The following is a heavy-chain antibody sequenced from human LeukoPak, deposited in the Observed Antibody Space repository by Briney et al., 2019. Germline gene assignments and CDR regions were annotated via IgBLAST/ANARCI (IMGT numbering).Heavy chain of an antibody. J-gene: IGHJ4*02. V-gene: IGHV1-2*02. CDR1: GYTFTGYY. CDR3: ARASCTNGVCTTNFDY. CDR2: INPNSGGT. Sequence: GASVKVSCKASGYTFTGYYMHWVRQAPAQGLEWMGWINPNSGGTNNAQKFQGRVTMTRDTSISTAYMELSRLRSDDTAVYYCARASCTNGVCTTNFDYWGQGTLVTVSS. D-gene: IGHD2-8*01.